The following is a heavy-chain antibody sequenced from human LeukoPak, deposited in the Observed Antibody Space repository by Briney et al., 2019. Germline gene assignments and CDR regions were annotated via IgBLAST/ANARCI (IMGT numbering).Heavy chain of an antibody. V-gene: IGHV3-20*04. CDR2: INWNGGST. J-gene: IGHJ3*02. D-gene: IGHD3-22*01. CDR3: ARADYYDTTDSAFDI. Sequence: GGTLRLSCAASGFTFSSYGMSWVRQAPGKGLEWVSGINWNGGSTGYADSVKGRFTISRDNAKNSLYLQMNSLRAEDTALYYCARADYYDTTDSAFDIWGQGTMVTVSS. CDR1: GFTFSSYG.